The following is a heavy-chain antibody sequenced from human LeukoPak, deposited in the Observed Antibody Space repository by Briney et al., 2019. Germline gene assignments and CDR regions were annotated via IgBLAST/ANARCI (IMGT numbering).Heavy chain of an antibody. CDR3: ARDHGSSWYRDAFDI. Sequence: ASVKVSCKASGYTFTSYHMHWVRQAPGQGLEWMGWINPNSGGTNYAQKFQGRVTMTRDTSISTAYMELSRLRSDDTAVYYCARDHGSSWYRDAFDIWGQGTMVTVSS. V-gene: IGHV1-2*02. CDR2: INPNSGGT. J-gene: IGHJ3*02. D-gene: IGHD6-13*01. CDR1: GYTFTSYH.